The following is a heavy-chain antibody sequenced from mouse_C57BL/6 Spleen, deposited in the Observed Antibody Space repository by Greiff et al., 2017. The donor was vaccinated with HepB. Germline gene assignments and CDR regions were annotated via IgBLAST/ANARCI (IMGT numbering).Heavy chain of an antibody. CDR3: ARHEGLRPGFAY. V-gene: IGHV5-6*01. CDR2: ISSGGSYT. CDR1: GFTFSSYG. Sequence: EVQLVESGGDLVKPGGSLKLSCAASGFTFSSYGMSWVRQTPDKRLEWVATISSGGSYTYYPDSVKGRFTISRDNAKNTLYLQMSSLKSEDTAMYYCARHEGLRPGFAYWGQGTLVTVSA. D-gene: IGHD2-4*01. J-gene: IGHJ3*01.